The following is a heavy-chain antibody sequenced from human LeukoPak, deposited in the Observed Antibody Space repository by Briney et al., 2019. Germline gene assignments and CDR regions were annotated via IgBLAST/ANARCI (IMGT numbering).Heavy chain of an antibody. V-gene: IGHV3-30*02. J-gene: IGHJ6*03. Sequence: GGSLRLSCATSGFTFSTYGMHWVRQAPGKGLEWVAFIRFDGSNVGSNVYYADSVKGRFTISRDSSKNTVYLQMNSLRGEDTAVYYSVVAPPQTSGMDVWGKGTTVTVSS. CDR2: IRFDGSNVGSNV. D-gene: IGHD2-2*01. CDR1: GFTFSTYG. CDR3: VVAPPQTSGMDV.